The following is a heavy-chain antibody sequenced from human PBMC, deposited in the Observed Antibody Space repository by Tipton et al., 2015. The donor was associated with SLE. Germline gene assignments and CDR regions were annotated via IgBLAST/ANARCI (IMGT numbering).Heavy chain of an antibody. CDR3: ARRVVLWFGEPPAGAFDI. CDR1: GGSFSGYY. J-gene: IGHJ3*02. Sequence: LRLSCAVYGGSFSGYYWSWIRQPPGKGLEWTGEINHSGSTNYNPSLKSRVTISVDTSKNQFSLKLSSVTAADTAVYYCARRVVLWFGEPPAGAFDIWGQGTMVTVSS. D-gene: IGHD3-10*01. V-gene: IGHV4-34*01. CDR2: INHSGST.